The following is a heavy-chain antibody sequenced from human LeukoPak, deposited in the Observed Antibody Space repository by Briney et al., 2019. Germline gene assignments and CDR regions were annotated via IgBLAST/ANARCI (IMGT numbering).Heavy chain of an antibody. CDR2: VFQLQTVRS. D-gene: IGHD2-8*01. V-gene: IGHV4-38-2*02. Sequence: SETLSLTCTVSGSSLTSTYYWAWFRRAPGKGLEWIATVFQLQTVRSFYNKSLESRVTMSLDTSQNQFSLNLTSVTAADTALYFCARVLHAPKFIDSWGQGTLVTVSS. CDR3: ARVLHAPKFIDS. CDR1: GSSLTSTYY. J-gene: IGHJ4*02.